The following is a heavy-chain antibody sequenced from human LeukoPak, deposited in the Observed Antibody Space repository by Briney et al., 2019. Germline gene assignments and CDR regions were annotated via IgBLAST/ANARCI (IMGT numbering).Heavy chain of an antibody. V-gene: IGHV3-30-3*01. Sequence: PGGSLRLSCAASGFTFSSYAMHWVRQAPGKGLEWAAVISYDGSNKYYADSVKGRFTISRDNSKNTLYLQMNSLRAEDTAVYYCARPRREWLLFNWFDPWGQGTLVTVSS. CDR2: ISYDGSNK. CDR3: ARPRREWLLFNWFDP. J-gene: IGHJ5*02. CDR1: GFTFSSYA. D-gene: IGHD3-3*01.